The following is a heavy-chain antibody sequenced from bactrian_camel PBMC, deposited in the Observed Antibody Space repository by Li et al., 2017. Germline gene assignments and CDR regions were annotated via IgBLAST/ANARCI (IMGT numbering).Heavy chain of an antibody. J-gene: IGHJ4*01. D-gene: IGHD4*01. CDR3: ATGLGASDYEYNY. CDR1: ESIETFF. Sequence: QVQLVESGGGSVQAGGALKLSCVASESIETFFVGWFRQAPGKAREAIAIMGSIGSETYADSVTGRVTISRDNAKNTLYLQMNSLKPEDTAVYYCATGLGASDYEYNYWGQGTQVTV. CDR2: MGSIGSE. V-gene: IGHV3S55*01.